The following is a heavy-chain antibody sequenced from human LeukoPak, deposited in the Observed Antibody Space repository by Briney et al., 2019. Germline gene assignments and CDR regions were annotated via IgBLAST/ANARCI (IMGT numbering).Heavy chain of an antibody. Sequence: QPGGSLRLSCAASGFTFSSYSMNWVRQAPGKGLEWVSYISSSSSTIYYADSVKGRFTISRDNAENSLYLQMNSLRAEDTAVYYCARDRPPDYSSSFDYWGQGTLVTVSS. D-gene: IGHD6-6*01. CDR3: ARDRPPDYSSSFDY. CDR1: GFTFSSYS. J-gene: IGHJ4*02. CDR2: ISSSSSTI. V-gene: IGHV3-48*01.